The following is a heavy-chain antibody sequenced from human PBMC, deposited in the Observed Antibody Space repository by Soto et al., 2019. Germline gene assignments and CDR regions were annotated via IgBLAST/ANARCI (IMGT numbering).Heavy chain of an antibody. Sequence: GSLRLSCAASGVTFSSYSMNWVRQAPGKGLEWVSSISSSSSYIYYADSVKGRFTISRDNAKNSLYLQMNSLRAEDTAVYYCASSAGAMYDYMDVWGKGTTVTVSS. CDR2: ISSSSSYI. CDR3: ASSAGAMYDYMDV. J-gene: IGHJ6*03. D-gene: IGHD2-2*01. CDR1: GVTFSSYS. V-gene: IGHV3-21*01.